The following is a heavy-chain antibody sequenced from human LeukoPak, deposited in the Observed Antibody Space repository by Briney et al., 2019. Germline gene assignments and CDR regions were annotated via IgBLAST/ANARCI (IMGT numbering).Heavy chain of an antibody. V-gene: IGHV3-23*01. CDR2: IRNNGATT. D-gene: IGHD6-19*01. J-gene: IGHJ4*02. Sequence: GGSLRLSCAASGITFTSYAMTWVRQSPGKGLEWVASIRNNGATTDYADSVKGRFTISRDNSRNTLYLQMNSLRVEDTAVYYCAKAYHDSGCLIDYWGQGTLVTVSS. CDR3: AKAYHDSGCLIDY. CDR1: GITFTSYA.